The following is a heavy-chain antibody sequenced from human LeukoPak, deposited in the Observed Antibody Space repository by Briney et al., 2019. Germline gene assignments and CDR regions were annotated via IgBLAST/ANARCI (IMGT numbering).Heavy chain of an antibody. J-gene: IGHJ4*02. CDR2: IHPSTGNP. V-gene: IGHV7-4-1*02. D-gene: IGHD3-16*02. Sequence: GASVKVSCKASGYTFTNYAMNWVRQASGQGLEWMGWIHPSTGNPTYAQGFTGRFVFSLDTSVSTTYLQISSLKAEDTAVYFCARAFQSLGGLSLPDYWGQGTLVTVSS. CDR3: ARAFQSLGGLSLPDY. CDR1: GYTFTNYA.